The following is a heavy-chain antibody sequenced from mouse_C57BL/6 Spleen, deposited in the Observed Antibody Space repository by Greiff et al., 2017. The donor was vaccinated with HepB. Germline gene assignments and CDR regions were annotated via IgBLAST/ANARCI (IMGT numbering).Heavy chain of an antibody. CDR2: IDPSDSYT. J-gene: IGHJ3*01. CDR1: GYTFTSYW. D-gene: IGHD2-2*01. CDR3: ARDMVTTAY. V-gene: IGHV1-59*01. Sequence: QVQLQQPGAELVRPGTSVKLSCKASGYTFTSYWMHWVKQRPGHGLEWIGVIDPSDSYTNYNQKFKGKATLTVYTSSSTAYLQLSSLTSEDSAVYYCARDMVTTAYWGQVTLVTVAA.